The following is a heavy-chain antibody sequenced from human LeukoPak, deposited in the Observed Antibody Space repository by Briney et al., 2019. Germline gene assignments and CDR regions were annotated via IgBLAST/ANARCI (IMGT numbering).Heavy chain of an antibody. Sequence: SETLSLTCTVSGGSISSSSYYWGWIRQPPGKGLEWIGSIYYSGSTNYNPSLKSRVTISVDTSKNQFSLKLSSVTAADTAVYYCRSSSSSGFDYWGQGTLVTVSS. CDR1: GGSISSSSYY. D-gene: IGHD6-6*01. J-gene: IGHJ4*02. CDR2: IYYSGST. V-gene: IGHV4-39*07. CDR3: RSSSSSGFDY.